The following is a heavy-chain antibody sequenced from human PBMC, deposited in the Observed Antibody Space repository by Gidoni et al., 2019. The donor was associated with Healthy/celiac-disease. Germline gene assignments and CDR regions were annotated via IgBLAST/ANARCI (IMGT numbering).Heavy chain of an antibody. CDR2: IYYSGST. D-gene: IGHD6-13*01. Sequence: QLQLQESGPGLVKPSETLSLTCTVAGGSISSSSYYWGWVRQPPGKGLEWIGSIYYSGSTYYNPSLKSRVTISVDTSKNQFSLKLSSVTAADTAVYYCARLIIAAAGRFDYWGQGTLVTVSS. CDR1: GGSISSSSYY. CDR3: ARLIIAAAGRFDY. J-gene: IGHJ4*02. V-gene: IGHV4-39*01.